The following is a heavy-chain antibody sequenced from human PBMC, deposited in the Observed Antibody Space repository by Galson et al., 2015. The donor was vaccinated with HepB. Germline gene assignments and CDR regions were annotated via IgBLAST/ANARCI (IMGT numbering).Heavy chain of an antibody. D-gene: IGHD3-10*01. J-gene: IGHJ2*01. V-gene: IGHV2-70*11. CDR3: ARIRAGITMVRGAPRSNWYFDL. CDR1: GFSLSTSGMC. Sequence: PALVKPTQTLTLTCTFSGFSLSTSGMCVSWIRQPPGKALEWLARIDWDDDKYYSTSLKTRLTISKDASKNQVVLTMTNMDPVDTATYYCARIRAGITMVRGAPRSNWYFDLWGRGTLVTVSS. CDR2: IDWDDDK.